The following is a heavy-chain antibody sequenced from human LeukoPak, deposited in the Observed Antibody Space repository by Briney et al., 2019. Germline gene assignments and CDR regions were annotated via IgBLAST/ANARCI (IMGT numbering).Heavy chain of an antibody. CDR1: GGSISSYC. Sequence: PSETLSLTCTVSGGSISSYCWSWIRQPPGKGLEWIGYIYYSGSTNYNPSLKSRVTISVDTSKNQFSLKLSSVTAADTAVYYCARFSSGGGFDYWGQGTLVTVSS. CDR3: ARFSSGGGFDY. D-gene: IGHD6-19*01. J-gene: IGHJ4*02. CDR2: IYYSGST. V-gene: IGHV4-59*01.